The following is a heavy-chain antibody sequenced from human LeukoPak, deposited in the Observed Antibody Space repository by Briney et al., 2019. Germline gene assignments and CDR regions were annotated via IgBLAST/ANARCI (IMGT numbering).Heavy chain of an antibody. CDR3: AKDSSDYNFWSGYYYYFDY. J-gene: IGHJ4*02. V-gene: IGHV3-30*18. Sequence: PGGSLRLSCAASGFTFSSYGMHWVRQAPGKGLEWVAVISYDGSNKYYADSVKGRFTISRDNSKNTLYLQMNSLRAEDTAVYYCAKDSSDYNFWSGYYYYFDYWGQGTLVTVSS. D-gene: IGHD3-3*01. CDR2: ISYDGSNK. CDR1: GFTFSSYG.